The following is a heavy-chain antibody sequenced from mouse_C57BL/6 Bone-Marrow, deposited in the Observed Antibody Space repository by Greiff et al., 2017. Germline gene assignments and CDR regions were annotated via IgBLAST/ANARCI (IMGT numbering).Heavy chain of an antibody. J-gene: IGHJ3*01. Sequence: EVMLVESGGGLVKPGGSLKLSCAASGFTFSSYAMSWVRQTPEKRLEWVATISDGGSYTNYPANVKGRFTISRDNAKNNLYLQMSQLKSEDTAMYYCARVLYYYGSSYFAYWGQGTLVTVSA. CDR3: ARVLYYYGSSYFAY. D-gene: IGHD1-1*01. V-gene: IGHV5-4*03. CDR1: GFTFSSYA. CDR2: ISDGGSYT.